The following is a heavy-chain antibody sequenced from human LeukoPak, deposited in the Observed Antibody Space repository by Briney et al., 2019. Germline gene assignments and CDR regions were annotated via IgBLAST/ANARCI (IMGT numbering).Heavy chain of an antibody. CDR3: ARSDYYGSGSYSPTFDY. D-gene: IGHD3-10*01. Sequence: ASVKVSCKASGYTFTSYDISWVRQAPGQGLEWMGWISAYNGNTNYAQKLQGRVAMTTDTSTSTAYMELRSLRSDDTAVYYCARSDYYGSGSYSPTFDYWGQGTLVIVSS. V-gene: IGHV1-18*01. CDR2: ISAYNGNT. J-gene: IGHJ4*02. CDR1: GYTFTSYD.